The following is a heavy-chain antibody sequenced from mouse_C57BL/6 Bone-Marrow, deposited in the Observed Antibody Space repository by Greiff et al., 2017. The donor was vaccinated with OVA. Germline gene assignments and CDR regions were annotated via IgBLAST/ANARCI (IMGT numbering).Heavy chain of an antibody. CDR2: IDPETGGT. D-gene: IGHD1-1*01. CDR3: TRWVTSVVADFDY. V-gene: IGHV1-15*01. Sequence: VQLQQSGAELVRPGASVTLSCKASGYTFTDYEMHWVKQTPVHGLEWIGAIDPETGGTAYNQKFKGKAILTADKSSSTAYMEPRSLTSEDCAVYYCTRWVTSVVADFDYWGQGTTLTVSS. CDR1: GYTFTDYE. J-gene: IGHJ2*01.